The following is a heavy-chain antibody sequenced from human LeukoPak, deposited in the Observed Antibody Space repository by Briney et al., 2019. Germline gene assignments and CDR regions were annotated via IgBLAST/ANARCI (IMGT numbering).Heavy chain of an antibody. V-gene: IGHV1-69*02. D-gene: IGHD1-7*01. CDR1: GGTFSSYT. CDR3: ARGAWNYPYYFDY. CDR2: IIRILGIA. Sequence: ASVKVSCKASGGTFSSYTISWVRQAPGRGLEWMGRIIRILGIANYAQKFQGGVTITADKSTSTAYMELSSLRSEDTAVYYCARGAWNYPYYFDYWGQGTLVTVSS. J-gene: IGHJ4*02.